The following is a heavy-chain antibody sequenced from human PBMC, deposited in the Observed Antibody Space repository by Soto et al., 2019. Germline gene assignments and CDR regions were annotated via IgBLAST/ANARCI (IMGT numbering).Heavy chain of an antibody. CDR2: ITGNGATT. CDR1: GFTFSDYA. Sequence: EVQLLESGGGLVQSGGSLRLSCVASGFTFSDYAMNWVRQAPGESLEWVAGITGNGATTYYVDSVKGRFTITRDNSRDMLYLQVNSLRAEDTAAYYCARRDYPDSRGFAPLFHQWGQGTLVTVSS. J-gene: IGHJ1*01. D-gene: IGHD3-22*01. CDR3: ARRDYPDSRGFAPLFHQ. V-gene: IGHV3-23*01.